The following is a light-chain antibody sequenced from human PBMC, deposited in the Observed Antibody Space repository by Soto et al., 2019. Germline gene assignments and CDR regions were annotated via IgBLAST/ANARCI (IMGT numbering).Light chain of an antibody. Sequence: ELVLTQSPGTLSLSPGERATLSWRASQSVSSSYLAWDQQKAGQPPRLLIYGASSRATGSLARLSGGGCGAAVSTPTISLVHADYVVYYCQQYGSSYPLTFGQGTKVDIK. V-gene: IGKV3-20*01. CDR3: QQYGSSYPLT. CDR2: GAS. CDR1: QSVSSSY. J-gene: IGKJ1*01.